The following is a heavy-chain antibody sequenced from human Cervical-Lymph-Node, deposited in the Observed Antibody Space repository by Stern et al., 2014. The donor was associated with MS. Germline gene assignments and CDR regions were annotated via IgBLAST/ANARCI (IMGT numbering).Heavy chain of an antibody. CDR2: IYPSGST. J-gene: IGHJ5*02. Sequence: QVQLQESGPGLVKPSQTLSLSCAVSGDSISGSSDYWSWIRQPAGRGLEWIGRIYPSGSTSSNPSLRSRVTMSADTSQNPFSLQLSSVTAADTAVYYCVRDVRSMYDWDYFWFDPWGQGTLVTVSS. V-gene: IGHV4-61*02. D-gene: IGHD1-7*01. CDR3: VRDVRSMYDWDYFWFDP. CDR1: GDSISGSSDY.